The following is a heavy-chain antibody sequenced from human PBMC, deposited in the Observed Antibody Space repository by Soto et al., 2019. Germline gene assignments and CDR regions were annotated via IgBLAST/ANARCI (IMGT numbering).Heavy chain of an antibody. Sequence: EEQLVESGGGLVKPGGSLRLSCAASGFIFTSYGMHWVRQAPGKGLEWVSSISGSRSYIYYADSVKGRFTISMDNAKNSLYLQMNSLRAEDTAVYYCARGTVTTSDFDYWGQGTLVTVSS. CDR2: ISGSRSYI. J-gene: IGHJ4*02. CDR1: GFIFTSYG. V-gene: IGHV3-21*01. CDR3: ARGTVTTSDFDY. D-gene: IGHD4-17*01.